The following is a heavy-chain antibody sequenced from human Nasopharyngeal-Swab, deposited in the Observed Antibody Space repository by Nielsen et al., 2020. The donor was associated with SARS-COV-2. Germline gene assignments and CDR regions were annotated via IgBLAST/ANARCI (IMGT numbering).Heavy chain of an antibody. CDR3: ARDLSSIWTSGLGV. D-gene: IGHD6-13*01. Sequence: GGSLRLSCAASGFTFSAHYMDWVRQAPGKGLEWVGRSSNKANSYTTEYAASVKGRFNISRDDSKNSLYLQMSSLRTEDTALYYCARDLSSIWTSGLGVWGQGTTVIVSS. CDR1: GFTFSAHY. J-gene: IGHJ6*02. V-gene: IGHV3-72*01. CDR2: SSNKANSYTT.